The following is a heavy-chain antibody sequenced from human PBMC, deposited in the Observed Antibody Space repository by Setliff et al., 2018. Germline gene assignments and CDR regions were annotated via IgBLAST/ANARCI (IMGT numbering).Heavy chain of an antibody. CDR3: ARTMYSSSWYGAFDI. D-gene: IGHD6-13*01. CDR2: LYHTGST. J-gene: IGHJ3*02. V-gene: IGHV4-38-2*02. Sequence: PSETLSLTCTVSGYSIRSDYYWGWIRQPPGKGLEWIGSLYHTGSTDYNPSLNSRVTISVDTSKNQFSLKLSSVTAADTAVYYCARTMYSSSWYGAFDIWGQGTIVTVSS. CDR1: GYSIRSDYY.